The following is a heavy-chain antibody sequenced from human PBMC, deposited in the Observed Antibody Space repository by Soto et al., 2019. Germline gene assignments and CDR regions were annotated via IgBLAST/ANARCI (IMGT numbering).Heavy chain of an antibody. J-gene: IGHJ4*02. CDR3: ASPAGADYTFDY. Sequence: LQLQESGPGLVKASETLSLTCAVSGGSITSSSYYWGWIRQAPGRGLEWIGTIYYRGSTYYNPSLESRVTISTDTSKNQLSLNLRSVTAADTAVYYCASPAGADYTFDYWGQGILVTVSS. V-gene: IGHV4-39*01. CDR2: IYYRGST. CDR1: GGSITSSSYY. D-gene: IGHD4-4*01.